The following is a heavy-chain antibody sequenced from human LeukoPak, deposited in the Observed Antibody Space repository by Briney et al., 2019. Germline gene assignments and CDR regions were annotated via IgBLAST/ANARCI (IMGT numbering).Heavy chain of an antibody. CDR2: IYYSGST. CDR3: ARGREYSYGWTIDPARIDY. CDR1: GGSISSYY. Sequence: PSETLSLTCTVSGGSISSYYWSWIRQPPGKGLEWIGYIYYSGSTNYNPSLRSRVTISVDTSKNQFSLKLSSVTAADTAVYYCARGREYSYGWTIDPARIDYWGQGTLVTVSS. J-gene: IGHJ4*02. V-gene: IGHV4-59*01. D-gene: IGHD5-18*01.